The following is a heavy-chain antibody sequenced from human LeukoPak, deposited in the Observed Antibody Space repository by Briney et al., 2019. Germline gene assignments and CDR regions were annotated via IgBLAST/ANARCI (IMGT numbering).Heavy chain of an antibody. CDR1: GFTFSSYG. D-gene: IGHD4-17*01. CDR3: ARPAGDYARGGFDI. CDR2: IWYDGNSK. V-gene: IGHV3-33*01. Sequence: PGGSLRLSCAASGFTFSSYGMHGVRQAPGKGLEWVAVIWYDGNSKYYADSVKGRFIISRDNSKNTLYLQMNSLRADDTAMYHCARPAGDYARGGFDIWGQGTLVTVSS. J-gene: IGHJ3*02.